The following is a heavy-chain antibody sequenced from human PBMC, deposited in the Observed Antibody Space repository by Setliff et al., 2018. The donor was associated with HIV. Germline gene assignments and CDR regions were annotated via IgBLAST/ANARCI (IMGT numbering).Heavy chain of an antibody. V-gene: IGHV1-2*06. D-gene: IGHD4-17*01. CDR3: ARGTTVVMGDDVDTYHYSYLDV. CDR2: IYPSSGGT. Sequence: ASVKVSCKASGYTFTGYYIHWVRQAPGQGLEWMGRIYPSSGGTNFAQKFRGRVTMTRDTSISTAYMELSRLTSDDTAMYYCARGTTVVMGDDVDTYHYSYLDVWGKGTTVTVSS. J-gene: IGHJ6*03. CDR1: GYTFTGYY.